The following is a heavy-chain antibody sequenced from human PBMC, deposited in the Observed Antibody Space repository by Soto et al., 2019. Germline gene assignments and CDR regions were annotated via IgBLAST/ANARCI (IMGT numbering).Heavy chain of an antibody. V-gene: IGHV1-46*01. Sequence: GASVKVSCKASGYTFTSYNIHWVRQAPGQGLEWMGIITPGGGGTRYAQKFQGRVTMTRDTSTSTVYMELSSLGSEDTAVYYCAKDSGYYSSDYWRQGALVTVSS. CDR3: AKDSGYYSSDY. J-gene: IGHJ4*02. CDR2: ITPGGGGT. CDR1: GYTFTSYN. D-gene: IGHD1-26*01.